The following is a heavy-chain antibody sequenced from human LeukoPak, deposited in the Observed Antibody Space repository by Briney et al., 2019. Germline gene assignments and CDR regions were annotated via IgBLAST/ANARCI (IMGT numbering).Heavy chain of an antibody. D-gene: IGHD3-10*01. CDR2: IDTNEDLT. J-gene: IGHJ4*02. Sequence: PGGSLRLSCVASGFTFEYFVMHWVRQSPGQGLEYVSGIDTNEDLTYYATSVKGRFTISRDNSKNTLYLQMDSVRPDDVGVYYCVRDVEYYFGSGSYQWGQGTLVSVSS. CDR3: VRDVEYYFGSGSYQ. CDR1: GFTFEYFV. V-gene: IGHV3-64*01.